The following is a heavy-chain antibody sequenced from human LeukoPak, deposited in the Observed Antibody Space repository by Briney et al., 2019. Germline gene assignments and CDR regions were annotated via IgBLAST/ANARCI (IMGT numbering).Heavy chain of an antibody. CDR2: INHSGST. D-gene: IGHD3-22*01. J-gene: IGHJ4*02. CDR1: GFTFSSYS. CDR3: ARGGLSMYYDSSGYRGSRRFDY. Sequence: MPGRSLRLSCAASGFTFSSYSMHWVRQAPGKGLEWIGEINHSGSTNYNPSLKSRVTISVDTSKNQFSLKLSSVTAADTAVYYCARGGLSMYYDSSGYRGSRRFDYWGQGTLVTVSS. V-gene: IGHV4-34*01.